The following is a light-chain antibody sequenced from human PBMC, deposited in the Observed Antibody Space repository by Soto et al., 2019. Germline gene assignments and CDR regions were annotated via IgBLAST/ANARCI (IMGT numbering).Light chain of an antibody. CDR1: QNINSQ. V-gene: IGKV1-39*01. CDR3: QQTYSLPRT. Sequence: DIQMTQSPPSLSASVGDRVTITCRASQNINSQLNWYQQKPGKAPKRLIYGAFTLQSGVPSTFSGRGSGTDFTLTISSLQREDFATYYCQQTYSLPRTFGQGTNVELK. J-gene: IGKJ1*01. CDR2: GAF.